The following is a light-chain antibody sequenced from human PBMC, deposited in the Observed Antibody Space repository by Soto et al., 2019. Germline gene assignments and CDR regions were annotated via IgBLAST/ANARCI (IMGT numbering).Light chain of an antibody. J-gene: IGKJ1*01. CDR3: HQYNSSPQT. V-gene: IGKV1-27*01. Sequence: DIQMTQSPSTLSGSVGDRVTITCRASQTISSWLAWYQQKPGQPPKMLIYWASTRQSGVPDRFSGSGSGTDFTLTISGLQSEDVAVYYCHQYNSSPQTFGQGTKVEMK. CDR1: QTISSW. CDR2: WAS.